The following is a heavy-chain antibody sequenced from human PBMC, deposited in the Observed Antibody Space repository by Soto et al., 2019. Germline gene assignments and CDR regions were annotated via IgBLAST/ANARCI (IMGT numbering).Heavy chain of an antibody. D-gene: IGHD2-2*01. V-gene: IGHV3-23*01. Sequence: PGGSLRLSCAASGFPFSNYALSWVRQPPGKGLEWVSDITGSGDNTYYRDSVKGRFTVSRDNSKNTVSLQMNSLRADDTAVYYCAKDRGLRYCSSFSCYSKILRWFDPWGQGTLVTVSS. CDR3: AKDRGLRYCSSFSCYSKILRWFDP. J-gene: IGHJ5*02. CDR1: GFPFSNYA. CDR2: ITGSGDNT.